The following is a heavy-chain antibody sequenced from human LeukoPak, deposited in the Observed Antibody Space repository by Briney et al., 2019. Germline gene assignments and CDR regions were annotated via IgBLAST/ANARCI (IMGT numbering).Heavy chain of an antibody. J-gene: IGHJ4*02. CDR1: GFTFSIYA. V-gene: IGHV3-53*01. CDR2: IYSGGST. CDR3: ARGVVHSGSYSNFDY. D-gene: IGHD1-26*01. Sequence: PGGSLRLSCAASGFTFSIYAMSWVRQAPGKGLQWVSVIYSGGSTYYADSVKGRFTISRDNSKNTLYLQMNSLRAEDTAVYYCARGVVHSGSYSNFDYWGQGTLVTVSS.